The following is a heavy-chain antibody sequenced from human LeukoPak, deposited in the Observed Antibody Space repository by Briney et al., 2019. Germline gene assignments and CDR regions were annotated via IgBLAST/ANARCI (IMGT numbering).Heavy chain of an antibody. CDR3: ARDSSGYYYDSSGSPYWYFDL. V-gene: IGHV4-59*01. D-gene: IGHD3-22*01. CDR2: IYYSGST. J-gene: IGHJ2*01. Sequence: SETLSLTCTVSGCSISSYYWSWIRQPPGKGLEWIGYIYYSGSTNYNPSLKSRVTISVDTSKNPFSLKLSSVTAADTAVYYCARDSSGYYYDSSGSPYWYFDLWGRGTLVTVSS. CDR1: GCSISSYY.